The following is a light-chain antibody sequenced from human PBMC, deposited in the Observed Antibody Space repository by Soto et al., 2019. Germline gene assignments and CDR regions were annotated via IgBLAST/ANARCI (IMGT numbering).Light chain of an antibody. Sequence: QSALTQPPSASGSPGQSVTISCTGTSSDVGGYKYVSWYQQHPGKAPKLMSFEVNKRPSGVPDRVSGSKSGNTASLTVSGLQAEDEADYYCSSYAGINNLGVFGNGTKLTVL. CDR2: EVN. CDR3: SSYAGINNLGV. V-gene: IGLV2-8*01. J-gene: IGLJ1*01. CDR1: SSDVGGYKY.